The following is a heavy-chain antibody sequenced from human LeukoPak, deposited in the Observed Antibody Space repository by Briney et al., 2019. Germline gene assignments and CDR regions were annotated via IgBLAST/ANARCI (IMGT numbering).Heavy chain of an antibody. CDR1: GGSISSYY. D-gene: IGHD6-19*01. Sequence: SETLSLTCTVSGGSISSYYWSWIRQPPGKGLEWIGYIYYSGTTNYNPSLKSGVTISVDTSKNQFSLKLSSVTAADTAVYYCAREGSSGWYNYWGQGTLVTVSS. V-gene: IGHV4-59*01. CDR2: IYYSGTT. J-gene: IGHJ4*02. CDR3: AREGSSGWYNY.